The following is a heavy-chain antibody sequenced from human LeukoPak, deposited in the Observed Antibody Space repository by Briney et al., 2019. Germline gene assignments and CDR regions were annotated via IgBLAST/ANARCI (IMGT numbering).Heavy chain of an antibody. CDR2: ISWNSGSI. Sequence: GRSLRLSCAASGFTFDDYAMHWVRHAPGKGLEWVSGISWNSGSIGYADSVKGRFTISRDNAKNSLYLQMNSLRAEDTALYYCAKDKRRIAVAGTVFDYWGQGTLVTVSS. D-gene: IGHD6-19*01. CDR1: GFTFDDYA. V-gene: IGHV3-9*01. J-gene: IGHJ4*02. CDR3: AKDKRRIAVAGTVFDY.